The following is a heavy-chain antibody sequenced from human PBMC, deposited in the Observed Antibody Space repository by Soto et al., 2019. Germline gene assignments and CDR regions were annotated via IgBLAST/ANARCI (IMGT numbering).Heavy chain of an antibody. CDR1: GYTFTGYY. V-gene: IGHV1-2*04. J-gene: IGHJ6*04. Sequence: GASVKVSCKASGYTFTGYYMHWVRQAPGQGLEWMGWINPNSGGTNYAQKFQGWVTMTRDTSISTAYMELSRLRSDDTAVYYCARATYYYDSSGYEKYYGMDVWGKGTTVTVSS. D-gene: IGHD3-22*01. CDR2: INPNSGGT. CDR3: ARATYYYDSSGYEKYYGMDV.